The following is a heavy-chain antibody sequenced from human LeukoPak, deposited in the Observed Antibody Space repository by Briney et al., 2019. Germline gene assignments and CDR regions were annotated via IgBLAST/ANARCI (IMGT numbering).Heavy chain of an antibody. D-gene: IGHD3-22*01. CDR3: AREKGEYYDSSGYYTVGDY. V-gene: IGHV4-59*12. Sequence: SETLSLTCTVSGGSISSYYWSWIRQPPGKGLEWIGYIYHSGSTYYNPSLKSRVTISVDTSKNQFSLKLSSVTAADTAVYYCAREKGEYYDSSGYYTVGDYWGQGTLVTVSS. CDR2: IYHSGST. CDR1: GGSISSYY. J-gene: IGHJ4*02.